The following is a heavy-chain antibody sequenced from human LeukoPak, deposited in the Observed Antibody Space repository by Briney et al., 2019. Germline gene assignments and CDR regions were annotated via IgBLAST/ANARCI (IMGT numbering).Heavy chain of an antibody. Sequence: GGSLRLSCAASGFTFSRYEMKWVRQAPGKGLEWVSYISSSASTIYYADSVKGRFTISRDNAKNSLYLQMNSLRAEDTAVYFCSRAHSWYSRAWDDAFDIWGQGTMVTVSS. J-gene: IGHJ3*02. CDR3: SRAHSWYSRAWDDAFDI. CDR1: GFTFSRYE. V-gene: IGHV3-48*03. CDR2: ISSSASTI. D-gene: IGHD6-19*01.